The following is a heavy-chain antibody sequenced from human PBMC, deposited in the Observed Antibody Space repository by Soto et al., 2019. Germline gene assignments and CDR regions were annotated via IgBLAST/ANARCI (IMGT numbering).Heavy chain of an antibody. V-gene: IGHV1-46*01. J-gene: IGHJ4*02. Sequence: QVQLVQSGAEVKKPGASVKVSCKASGYTFTNFYMHWVRQAPGQGLEWMGIINPSGGSTSYAQKFQGRVTMTRDTSTSTVYMELSSLRSEDTAVYFCARSFYSYGSLDYWGQGTLVTVSS. D-gene: IGHD5-18*01. CDR2: INPSGGST. CDR1: GYTFTNFY. CDR3: ARSFYSYGSLDY.